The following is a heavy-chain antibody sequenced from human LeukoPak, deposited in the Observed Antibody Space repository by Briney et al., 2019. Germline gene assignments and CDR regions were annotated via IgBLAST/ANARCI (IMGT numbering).Heavy chain of an antibody. CDR3: ARARRITIFGVVIIGDYFDY. Sequence: PSETLSLTCAVYGGPFSGYYWSWIRQPPGKGLEWIGEINHSGSTNYNPSLKSRVTISVDTSKNQFSLKLSSVTAADTAVYYCARARRITIFGVVIIGDYFDYWGQGTLVTVS. V-gene: IGHV4-34*01. CDR1: GGPFSGYY. D-gene: IGHD3-3*01. J-gene: IGHJ4*02. CDR2: INHSGST.